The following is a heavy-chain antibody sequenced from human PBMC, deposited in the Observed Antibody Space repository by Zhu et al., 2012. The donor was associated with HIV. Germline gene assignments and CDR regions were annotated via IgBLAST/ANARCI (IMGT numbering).Heavy chain of an antibody. V-gene: IGHV4-38-2*01. CDR1: GYSISSGYY. CDR3: ARAQPSGWHAGLYFDY. Sequence: QVQLQESGPGLVKPSETLSLTCAVSGYSISSGYYWGWIRQPPGKGLEWIGSIYHSGSTYYNPSLKSRVTISVDTSKNQFSLKLSSVTAADTAVYYCARAQPSGWHAGLYFDYWGQGTLVTVSS. D-gene: IGHD6-19*01. J-gene: IGHJ4*02. CDR2: IYHSGST.